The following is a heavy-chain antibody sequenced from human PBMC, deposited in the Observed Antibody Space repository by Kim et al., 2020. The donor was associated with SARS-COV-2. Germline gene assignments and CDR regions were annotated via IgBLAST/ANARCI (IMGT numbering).Heavy chain of an antibody. CDR1: ESTFSTHW. D-gene: IGHD2-21*02. J-gene: IGHJ5*02. V-gene: IGHV5-10-1*01. CDR3: VGTATTYTDFLFSLSLDP. Sequence: GESLKISCKGSESTFSTHWITCVRLTPGKGLEWMGRIDPVDSYTAYNPSLQGHVTISADKSINTAYLQWTTLQASDSSIYYCVGTATTYTDFLFSLSLDPWGQGTLVTVSS. CDR2: IDPVDSYT.